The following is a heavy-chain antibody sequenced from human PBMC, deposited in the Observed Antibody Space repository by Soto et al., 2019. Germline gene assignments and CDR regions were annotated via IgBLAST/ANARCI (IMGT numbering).Heavy chain of an antibody. D-gene: IGHD1-7*01. Sequence: EVHLLESGGGLVQPGGSLRLSCAASGFTLSSYVMTWVRQAPGKGLEWISVIDGGGGTTHYADSVKGRFTISRDNSKNTLYLQMNSLRAEDTAIYYCSRYVTATTRWFDPWGQGTLVTVSS. CDR3: SRYVTATTRWFDP. J-gene: IGHJ5*02. CDR1: GFTLSSYV. V-gene: IGHV3-23*01. CDR2: IDGGGGTT.